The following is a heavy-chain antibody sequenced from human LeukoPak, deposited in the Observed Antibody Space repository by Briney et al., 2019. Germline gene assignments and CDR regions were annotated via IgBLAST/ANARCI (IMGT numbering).Heavy chain of an antibody. V-gene: IGHV4-34*01. CDR1: GGSFSGYY. CDR3: AREEDCSGGICYLGNAFDI. Sequence: PSETLSLTCAVYGGSFSGYYWSWICQPPGKGLEWIGEINHSGSTNYNASLKSRVTISVDTSKNQFSLKLSSVTAADTAVYYCAREEDCSGGICYLGNAFDIWGQGTMVTVSS. D-gene: IGHD2-15*01. CDR2: INHSGST. J-gene: IGHJ3*02.